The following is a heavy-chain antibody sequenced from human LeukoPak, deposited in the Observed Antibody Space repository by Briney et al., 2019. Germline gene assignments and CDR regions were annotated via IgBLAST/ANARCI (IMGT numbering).Heavy chain of an antibody. V-gene: IGHV4-61*02. D-gene: IGHD3-22*01. CDR1: GGSISSGSYY. CDR2: IYTSGST. CDR3: ARVYKRGGYQSWFDP. Sequence: SQTLSLTCTVSGGSISSGSYYWSWIRQPAGKGLEWIGRIYTSGSTNYNPSLKSRVTISVDTSKNQFSLKLSSVTAADTAVYYCARVYKRGGYQSWFDPWGQGTLVTVSS. J-gene: IGHJ5*02.